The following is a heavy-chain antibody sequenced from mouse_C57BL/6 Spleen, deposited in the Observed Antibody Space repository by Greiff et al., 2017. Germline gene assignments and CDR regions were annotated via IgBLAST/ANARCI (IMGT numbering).Heavy chain of an antibody. D-gene: IGHD1-1*01. Sequence: VQLQQSGPELVKPGASVKISCKASGYAFSSSWMNWVKQRPGKGLEWIGRIYPGDGDTNYNGKFKGKATLTADKSSSTAYMQLSSLTSEDSAVYFCAREDYYGSSPLFAYWGQGTTLTVSS. CDR1: GYAFSSSW. CDR2: IYPGDGDT. J-gene: IGHJ2*01. V-gene: IGHV1-82*01. CDR3: AREDYYGSSPLFAY.